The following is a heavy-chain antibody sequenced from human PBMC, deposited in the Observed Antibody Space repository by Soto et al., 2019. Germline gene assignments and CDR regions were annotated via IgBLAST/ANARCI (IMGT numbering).Heavy chain of an antibody. V-gene: IGHV2-5*02. CDR3: SRVWSGLRIDDHLAYYLDL. CDR1: GFSLNTRKVG. CDR2: IFWDDDK. Sequence: QITVRESGPTLLKPTQPLTLTCTFSGFSLNTRKVGVGWIRQPPVKALEWLALIFWDDDKRYSPSPKTRLTIAKDTYNSQVVLTTPNLDPVDTGTYHGSRVWSGLRIDDHLAYYLDLWGQGTLVTVSS. J-gene: IGHJ4*02. D-gene: IGHD3-3*01.